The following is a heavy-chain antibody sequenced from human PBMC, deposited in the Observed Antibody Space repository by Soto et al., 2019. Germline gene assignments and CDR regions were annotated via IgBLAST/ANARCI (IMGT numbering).Heavy chain of an antibody. J-gene: IGHJ4*02. V-gene: IGHV3-30-3*01. CDR1: GFTFSSHA. D-gene: IGHD6-13*01. CDR2: ISYDGSNK. Sequence: QVQLVESGGGAVQPGRSLRLSCAASGFTFSSHAMHWVRQAPGKGLECVAIISYDGSNKYYEDSVRGRLTISRDNSKNTVYLQMNSLRAEDTAVDYCARDQTGITTTGGGRIGYWGQGTLVTVSS. CDR3: ARDQTGITTTGGGRIGY.